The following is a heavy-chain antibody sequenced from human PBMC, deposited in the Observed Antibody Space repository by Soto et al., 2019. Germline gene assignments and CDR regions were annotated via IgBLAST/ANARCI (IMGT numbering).Heavy chain of an antibody. D-gene: IGHD6-13*01. V-gene: IGHV3-53*01. CDR2: IYSGGST. J-gene: IGHJ6*02. CDR3: ATVGKQQLVSYYYGMDV. Sequence: PGGSLRLSCAASGFTVSSNYMIWVRQAPGKGLEWVSVIYSGGSTYYADSVKGRFTISRDNSKNTLYLQMNSLRAEDTAVYYCATVGKQQLVSYYYGMDVWGQGTTVTV. CDR1: GFTVSSNY.